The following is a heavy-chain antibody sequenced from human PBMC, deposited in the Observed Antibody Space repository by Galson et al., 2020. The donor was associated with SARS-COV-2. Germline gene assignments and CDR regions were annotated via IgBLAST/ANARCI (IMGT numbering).Heavy chain of an antibody. Sequence: ETSETLSLTCTVSGGSISSYYWSWIRQPPGKGLEWIGYIYYSGSTNYNPSLKSRVTISVDTSKNQFSLKLSSVTAADTAVYYCARGYCSSTSCYQFDPWGQGTLVTVSS. CDR2: IYYSGST. CDR3: ARGYCSSTSCYQFDP. V-gene: IGHV4-59*01. J-gene: IGHJ5*02. D-gene: IGHD2-2*01. CDR1: GGSISSYY.